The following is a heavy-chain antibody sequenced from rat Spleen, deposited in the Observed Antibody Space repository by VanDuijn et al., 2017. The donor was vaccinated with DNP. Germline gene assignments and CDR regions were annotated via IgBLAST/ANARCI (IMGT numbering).Heavy chain of an antibody. CDR2: ITYDGGNT. Sequence: EVQLVESGGGLVQPGRSLKLSCAASRFTFSDYYMAWVRQAPRKGLEWVAYITYDGGNTYYRDSVKGRFTISRDNAKSTLYLQVDTLRSEDSATYYCVRDSSSAYWGQGTLVTVSS. V-gene: IGHV5-7*01. CDR1: RFTFSDYY. CDR3: VRDSSSAY. D-gene: IGHD1-2*01. J-gene: IGHJ3*01.